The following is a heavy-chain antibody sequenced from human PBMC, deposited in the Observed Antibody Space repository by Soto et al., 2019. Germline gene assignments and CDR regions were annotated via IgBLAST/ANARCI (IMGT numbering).Heavy chain of an antibody. CDR1: GFTFPSYG. D-gene: IGHD3-3*01. Sequence: EVQLLESGGGLVQPGGSLRLSCAASGFTFPSYGMTWVRQSPGKGLEWVSSISGSAGSTYYADFVKGRFTISRDNSKNTVYLQMNSLRAEDTAVYYCAKDSLRIYDFWSGTGNWLDPWGQGTLVTVSS. CDR2: ISGSAGST. V-gene: IGHV3-23*01. CDR3: AKDSLRIYDFWSGTGNWLDP. J-gene: IGHJ5*02.